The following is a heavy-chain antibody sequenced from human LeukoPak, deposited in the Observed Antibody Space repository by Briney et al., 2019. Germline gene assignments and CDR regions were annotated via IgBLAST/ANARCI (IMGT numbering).Heavy chain of an antibody. D-gene: IGHD4-11*01. CDR2: IWSDATNQ. V-gene: IGHV3-33*06. CDR1: GVTFNHFG. J-gene: IGHJ4*02. Sequence: GTSLRLSCEASGVTFNHFGMHWVRQAPGKGLEWVAVIWSDATNQYYGDSVKGRFTISRDNFKKTVSLQMDSLRAEDTAVYYCAQDAQRGFDYSNSLEHWGQGSLVTVSS. CDR3: AQDAQRGFDYSNSLEH.